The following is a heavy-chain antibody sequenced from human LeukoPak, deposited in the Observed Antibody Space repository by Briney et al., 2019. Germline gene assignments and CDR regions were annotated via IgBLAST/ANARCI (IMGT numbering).Heavy chain of an antibody. Sequence: ASVKVSCKASGGTFSSYAISWVRQAPGQGLEWMGGIIPIFGTANYAQKFQGRVTITTDESTSTAYMELSSLRSEDTAVYYCARHQINYYDSSGYFDYWGQGTLVTVSS. J-gene: IGHJ4*02. CDR1: GGTFSSYA. V-gene: IGHV1-69*05. D-gene: IGHD3-22*01. CDR3: ARHQINYYDSSGYFDY. CDR2: IIPIFGTA.